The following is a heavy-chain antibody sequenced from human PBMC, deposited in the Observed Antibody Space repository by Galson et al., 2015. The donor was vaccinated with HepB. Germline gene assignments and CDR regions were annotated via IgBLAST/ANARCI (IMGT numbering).Heavy chain of an antibody. CDR1: GYTFTSYW. CDR2: VYPGDSDT. V-gene: IGHV5-51*01. Sequence: QSGAEVKKPGESLKISCKGSGYTFTSYWIGWVRQMPGKGLEWMGIVYPGDSDTRYSPSFQGRVIISADKSISTAYLQWRNLKSSDTAIYYCARGRGKTARYFDLWGRGTLVTVSS. CDR3: ARGRGKTARYFDL. J-gene: IGHJ2*01. D-gene: IGHD3-16*01.